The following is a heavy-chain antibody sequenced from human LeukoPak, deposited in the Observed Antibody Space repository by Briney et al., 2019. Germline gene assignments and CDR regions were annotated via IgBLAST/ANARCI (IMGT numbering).Heavy chain of an antibody. CDR1: GYTFTGYH. Sequence: ASVKVSCKASGYTFTGYHMHWVRQAPGQGLEWMGRINPNSGDTNYAQKFRGRVTMTRDTSISTAYMELSRLRSDDTAVYYCARDTWEWAMTSSYYYGMDVWGQGTTVTVSS. J-gene: IGHJ6*02. V-gene: IGHV1-2*06. CDR3: ARDTWEWAMTSSYYYGMDV. D-gene: IGHD1-26*01. CDR2: INPNSGDT.